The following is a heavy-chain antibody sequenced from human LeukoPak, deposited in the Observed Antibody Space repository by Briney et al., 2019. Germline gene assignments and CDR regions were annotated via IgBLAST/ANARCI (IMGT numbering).Heavy chain of an antibody. J-gene: IGHJ4*02. CDR2: ISGSDGST. V-gene: IGHV3-23*01. D-gene: IGHD6-19*01. CDR1: GFTFNNFA. CDR3: AKNVKSSGWYSDY. Sequence: GGSLRLSCAASGFTFNNFAMSWVRQAPGKGLEWVSAISGSDGSTYYADSVKGRFTISRDNSKTTLYLQMNSLRAEDTAVYYCAKNVKSSGWYSDYWGQGTLVTVSS.